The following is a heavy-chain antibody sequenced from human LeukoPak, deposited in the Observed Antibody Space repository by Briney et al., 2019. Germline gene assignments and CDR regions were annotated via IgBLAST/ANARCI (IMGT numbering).Heavy chain of an antibody. J-gene: IGHJ4*02. V-gene: IGHV4-38-2*02. CDR2: IYHSGST. Sequence: SETLSLTCTVSGYSISSGYYWGWIRQPPGKGLEWIGSIYHSGSTYYNPSLKSRVTMSVDTSKNQFSLKLSSVTAADTAVYYCARLDLGYCSSTSCYHGDYWGQGTLVTVSS. CDR1: GYSISSGYY. CDR3: ARLDLGYCSSTSCYHGDY. D-gene: IGHD2-2*01.